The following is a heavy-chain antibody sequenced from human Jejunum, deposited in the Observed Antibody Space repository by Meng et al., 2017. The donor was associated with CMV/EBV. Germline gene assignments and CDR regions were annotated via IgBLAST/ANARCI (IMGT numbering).Heavy chain of an antibody. J-gene: IGHJ4*02. Sequence: EVQLGGSGGGLIQPGGSLRLSCAASGFTVSSNYMSWVRQAPGKGLEWVSHIYADGSTYYADSVKGRFTISRDNPKNTLYLQMNTLRAEDTAVFYCARTVGYTYGLGNWGQGTLVTVSS. V-gene: IGHV3-53*01. CDR3: ARTVGYTYGLGN. CDR1: GFTVSSNY. CDR2: IYADGST. D-gene: IGHD5-18*01.